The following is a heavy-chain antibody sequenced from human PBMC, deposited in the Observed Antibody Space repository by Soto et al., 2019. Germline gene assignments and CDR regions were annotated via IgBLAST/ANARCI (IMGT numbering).Heavy chain of an antibody. CDR1: GFTFSSYA. CDR3: AAGSSDYYYYYMDV. J-gene: IGHJ6*03. V-gene: IGHV3-23*01. CDR2: ISGSGGST. D-gene: IGHD6-6*01. Sequence: GGSLRLSCAASGFTFSSYAMSWVRQAPGKGLEWVSAISGSGGSTYHADTVKGRFTISRDNSKNTLYLQMNSLRAEDTAVYYCAAGSSDYYYYYMDVWGKGTTVTVSS.